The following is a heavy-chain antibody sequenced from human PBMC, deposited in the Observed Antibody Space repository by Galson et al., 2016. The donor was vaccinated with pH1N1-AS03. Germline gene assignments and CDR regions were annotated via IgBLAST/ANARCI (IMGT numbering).Heavy chain of an antibody. J-gene: IGHJ4*02. Sequence: PALVKPTQTLTLTCTFSGFSLTTTGLGVGWIRQPPGKALEWLALIYRDDDKDYSTSLKTRLTISQDTSKNQVVLTMTNMDPVDTATYYCARIRGYSYYFDYWGQGTLVTVSS. V-gene: IGHV2-70*01. D-gene: IGHD5-18*01. CDR1: GFSLTTTGLG. CDR2: IYRDDDK. CDR3: ARIRGYSYYFDY.